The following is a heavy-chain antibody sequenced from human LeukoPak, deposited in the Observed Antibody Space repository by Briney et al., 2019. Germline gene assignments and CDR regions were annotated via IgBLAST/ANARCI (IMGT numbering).Heavy chain of an antibody. J-gene: IGHJ4*02. V-gene: IGHV4-31*03. CDR2: IYYSGST. D-gene: IGHD1-26*01. CDR1: GGSISSGGSY. CDR3: AREQYSGSLFDY. Sequence: SQTLSLTCTVSGGSISSGGSYWNWIRQHPGKGLEWIGYIYYSGSTYYNPSLKSRVTISVDTSKNQFSLKLSSVTAADTAVYFCAREQYSGSLFDYWGQGTLVTVSS.